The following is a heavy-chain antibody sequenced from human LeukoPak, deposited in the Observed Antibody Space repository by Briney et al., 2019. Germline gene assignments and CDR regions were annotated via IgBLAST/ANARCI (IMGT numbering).Heavy chain of an antibody. CDR2: IYTSGST. V-gene: IGHV4-4*09. D-gene: IGHD5-18*01. Sequence: SETLSLTCTVSGGSISSYYWSWIRQPPGKGLEWIGYIYTSGSTNYNPSLKSRVTISVDTSKNQFSLKLSSVTAADTAVYYCARRAGMGREGFDYWGQGTLVTVSS. J-gene: IGHJ4*02. CDR1: GGSISSYY. CDR3: ARRAGMGREGFDY.